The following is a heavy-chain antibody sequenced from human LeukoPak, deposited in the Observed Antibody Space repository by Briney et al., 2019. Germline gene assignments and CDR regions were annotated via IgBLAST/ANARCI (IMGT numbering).Heavy chain of an antibody. CDR1: GGSISNYY. D-gene: IGHD5-12*01. CDR2: IYYSGST. J-gene: IGHJ4*02. Sequence: SETLSLTCTVSGGSISNYYWSWIRQPPGKGLEWIGYIYYSGSTNYNPSLKSRVTISVDTSKNQFSLKLSSVTAADTGVYYCARLRSWHRNRRLDYFDYWGQGTLVTVSS. CDR3: ARLRSWHRNRRLDYFDY. V-gene: IGHV4-59*08.